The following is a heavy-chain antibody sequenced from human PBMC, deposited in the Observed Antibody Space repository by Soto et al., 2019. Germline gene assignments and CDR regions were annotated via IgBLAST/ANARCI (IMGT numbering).Heavy chain of an antibody. CDR1: GGSFSSYH. V-gene: IGHV1-69*04. D-gene: IGHD4-4*01. CDR3: ARDTAVTNPAIGMAY. J-gene: IGHJ4*02. Sequence: QVQLVQSRAEVKKPGSSVKVSCKASGGSFSSYHYNWVRQAPGQGLVWMGRIITFGNIANYGQAFPDRVTISADTSASTLYMELRSLTSQDTGLNYSARDTAVTNPAIGMAYWCQGNLVSVSS. CDR2: IITFGNIA.